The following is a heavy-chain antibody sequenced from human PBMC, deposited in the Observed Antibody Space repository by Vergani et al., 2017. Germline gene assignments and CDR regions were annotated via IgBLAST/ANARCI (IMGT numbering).Heavy chain of an antibody. V-gene: IGHV3-9*01. CDR1: GFTFGDYA. D-gene: IGHD3-10*01. Sequence: EVQLVESGGGLVQPGRSLRLSCTASGFTFGDYAMSWVRQAPGKGLEWVSGISWNSGSIGYADSVKGRFTISRDNAKNSLYLQMNSLRAEDTALYYCAKADYYGSGSYSAYFDYWGQGTLVTVSS. CDR2: ISWNSGSI. CDR3: AKADYYGSGSYSAYFDY. J-gene: IGHJ4*02.